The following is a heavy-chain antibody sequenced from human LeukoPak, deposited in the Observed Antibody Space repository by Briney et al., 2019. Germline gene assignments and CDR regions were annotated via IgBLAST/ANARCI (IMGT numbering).Heavy chain of an antibody. CDR2: IIPIFGTA. CDR3: ERGGGDYWSYNWFDP. J-gene: IGHJ5*02. D-gene: IGHD4-17*01. CDR1: GGTFISYA. V-gene: IGHV1-69*13. Sequence: ASVKVSCKASGGTFISYAISWVRQAPGQGLEWMGGIIPIFGTANYAQKFQGRVTITADESTSTAYMELSRLRSEDKAVYYCERGGGDYWSYNWFDPWGQGTLVTVSS.